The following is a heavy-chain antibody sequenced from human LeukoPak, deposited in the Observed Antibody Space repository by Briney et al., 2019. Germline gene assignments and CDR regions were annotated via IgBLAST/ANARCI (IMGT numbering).Heavy chain of an antibody. CDR1: GGSISSSSYY. J-gene: IGHJ4*02. V-gene: IGHV4-31*03. Sequence: PSETLSLTCTVSGGSISSSSYYWGWIRQPPGKGLEWIGYIYYSGSTYYNPSLKSRVTISVDTSKNQFSLKLSSVTAADTAVYYCARVFSYCTNGVCRDFDYWGQGTLVTVSS. CDR2: IYYSGST. CDR3: ARVFSYCTNGVCRDFDY. D-gene: IGHD2-8*01.